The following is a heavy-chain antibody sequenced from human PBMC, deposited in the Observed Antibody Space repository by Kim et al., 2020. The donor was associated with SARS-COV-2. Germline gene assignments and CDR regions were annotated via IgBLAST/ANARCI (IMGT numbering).Heavy chain of an antibody. CDR1: GYSFTSYW. CDR2: IYPGDSDT. CDR3: ARRAGDSYLDNWFDP. V-gene: IGHV5-51*01. J-gene: IGHJ5*02. D-gene: IGHD5-18*01. Sequence: GESLKISCKGSGYSFTSYWIGWVRQMPGKGLEWMGIIYPGDSDTRYSPSFQGQVTISADKSISTAYLQWSSLKASDTAMYYCARRAGDSYLDNWFDPWGQGTLVTVSS.